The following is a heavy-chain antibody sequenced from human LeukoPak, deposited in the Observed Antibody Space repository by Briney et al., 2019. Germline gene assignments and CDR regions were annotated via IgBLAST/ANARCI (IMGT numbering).Heavy chain of an antibody. Sequence: SETLSLTCAVSGGSISSGGYSWSWIRQPPGKGLEWIGYIYHSGSTYYNPSLKSRVTISVDRSKNQFSLKLSSVTAADTAVYYCASAWLGGFRPGQIADDIGAFDIWGQGTMVTVSS. V-gene: IGHV4-30-2*01. D-gene: IGHD3-10*01. CDR3: ASAWLGGFRPGQIADDIGAFDI. J-gene: IGHJ3*02. CDR1: GGSISSGGYS. CDR2: IYHSGST.